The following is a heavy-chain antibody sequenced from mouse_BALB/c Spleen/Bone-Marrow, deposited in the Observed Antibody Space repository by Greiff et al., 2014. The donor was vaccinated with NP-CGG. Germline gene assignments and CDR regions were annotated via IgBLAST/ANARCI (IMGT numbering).Heavy chain of an antibody. CDR2: INPSNGRT. CDR1: GYTFTSYW. V-gene: IGHV1S81*02. D-gene: IGHD2-1*01. Sequence: QVQLKESGAELVKPGASVKLSCKASGYTFTSYWMHWVKQRPGQGLEWIGEINPSNGRTNYNEKFKGKATLTVDKSSSTAYMQLSSLTSEDSAVYYCARCYYGNYFDYWGQGTTLTVSS. CDR3: ARCYYGNYFDY. J-gene: IGHJ2*01.